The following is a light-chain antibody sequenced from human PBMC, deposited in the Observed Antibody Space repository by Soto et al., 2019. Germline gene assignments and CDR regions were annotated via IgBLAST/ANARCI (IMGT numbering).Light chain of an antibody. CDR1: QSVSSSY. J-gene: IGKJ1*01. CDR3: QQYGSSRAT. CDR2: GAS. V-gene: IGKV3-20*01. Sequence: EIVLTQSPGTLSLSPGERATLSCRASQSVSSSYLAWYQQKPGQAPRLRIYGASSWDTGIPDRFSGSGSGTDFTLTISRLEPEDFAVYYCQQYGSSRATFGQGTKVEIK.